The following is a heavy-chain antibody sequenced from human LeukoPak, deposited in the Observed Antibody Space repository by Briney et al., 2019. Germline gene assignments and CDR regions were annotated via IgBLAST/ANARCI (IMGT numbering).Heavy chain of an antibody. V-gene: IGHV1-69*13. D-gene: IGHD5-18*01. CDR1: GGTFGSYA. CDR3: ARVPQARGYSYGIDY. J-gene: IGHJ4*02. CDR2: IIPIFGTA. Sequence: ASVKVSCKASGGTFGSYAISWVRQAPGQGLEWMGGIIPIFGTANYAQKFQGRVTITADESTSTAYMELSSLRSEDTAVYYRARVPQARGYSYGIDYWGQGTLVTVSS.